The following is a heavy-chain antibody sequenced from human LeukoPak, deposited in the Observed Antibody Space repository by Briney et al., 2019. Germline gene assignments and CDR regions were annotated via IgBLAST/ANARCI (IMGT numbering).Heavy chain of an antibody. CDR3: VRLQPNTGEWAFDI. V-gene: IGHV4-59*01. Sequence: SETLSLTCTVSGGSISTYYWSWIRQPPGEGLEWIGYISNSGTTNYNPSLKSRVTISVDTSKNQLSLKLSSVTAADTAVYHCVRLQPNTGEWAFDIWGQGTMVSVSS. CDR2: ISNSGTT. J-gene: IGHJ3*02. D-gene: IGHD1-1*01. CDR1: GGSISTYY.